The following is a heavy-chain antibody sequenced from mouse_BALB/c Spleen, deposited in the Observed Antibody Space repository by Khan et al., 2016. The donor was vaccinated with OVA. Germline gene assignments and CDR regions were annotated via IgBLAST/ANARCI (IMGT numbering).Heavy chain of an antibody. CDR3: ARNQGIFDGSFAY. CDR2: IWSGGST. CDR1: GFSLTSYG. D-gene: IGHD2-3*01. Sequence: VELVESGPGLVQPSQSLSITCTVSGFSLTSYGVHWVRQSPGKGLEWLGVIWSGGSTDYNAAFISRLSISKDNSKSQVFFKMNSLQADDTAIYYCARNQGIFDGSFAYWGQGTLVTVS. J-gene: IGHJ3*01. V-gene: IGHV2-4-1*01.